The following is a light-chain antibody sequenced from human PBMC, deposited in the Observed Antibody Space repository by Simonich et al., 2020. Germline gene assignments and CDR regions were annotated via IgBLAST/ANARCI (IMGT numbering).Light chain of an antibody. CDR3: QQYNSYSRT. J-gene: IGKJ1*01. CDR2: KAS. Sequence: DIQMPQSPSTLSASVGIGVTITCRASQSRSIWLAWYHQKPVKAPKLLIYKASSLESGVPSRFSGSGSWTEFTLTISRLQPDDFATYYCQQYNSYSRTFGQGTKVEIK. V-gene: IGKV1-5*03. CDR1: QSRSIW.